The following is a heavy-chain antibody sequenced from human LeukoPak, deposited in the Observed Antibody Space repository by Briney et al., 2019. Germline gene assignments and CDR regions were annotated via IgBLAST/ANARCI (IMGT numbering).Heavy chain of an antibody. CDR2: INPSGGST. D-gene: IGHD4-17*01. CDR1: GYTFTSYG. CDR3: ASSTVTKGWDAFDI. J-gene: IGHJ3*02. V-gene: IGHV1-46*01. Sequence: ASVKVSCKAAGYTFTSYGINWVRQAPGQGLEWMGIINPSGGSTSYAQKFQGRVTMTRDMSTSTVYMELSSLRSEDTAVYYCASSTVTKGWDAFDIWGQGTMVTVSS.